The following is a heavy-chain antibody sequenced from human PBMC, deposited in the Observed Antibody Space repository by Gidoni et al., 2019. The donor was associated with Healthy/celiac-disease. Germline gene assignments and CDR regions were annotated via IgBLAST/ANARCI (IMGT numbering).Heavy chain of an antibody. CDR1: GYTFTSYG. CDR2: ISAYNGNT. V-gene: IGHV1-18*01. CDR3: ARVAPSPDLYYYDSSGTYYFDY. Sequence: QVQLVQSGAEVKKPGASVKVSCKASGYTFTSYGISWVRQAPRQGLEWMGWISAYNGNTNYAQKLQGRVTMTTDTSTSTAYMELRSLRSDDTAVYYCARVAPSPDLYYYDSSGTYYFDYWGQGTLVTVSS. J-gene: IGHJ4*02. D-gene: IGHD3-22*01.